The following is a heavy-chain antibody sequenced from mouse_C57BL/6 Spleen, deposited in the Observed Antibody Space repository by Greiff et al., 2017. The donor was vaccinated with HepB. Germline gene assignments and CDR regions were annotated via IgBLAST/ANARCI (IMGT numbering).Heavy chain of an antibody. Sequence: QVQLQQPGAELVKPGASVKMSCKASGYSFTSYWITWVKQRPGQGLEWIGDIYPGSGSTNYNEKFKSKATLTVDTSSSTAYMQHISLTSEDSAVYYGASSDPYYSSYWYFDVWGTGTTVTVSS. CDR1: GYSFTSYW. J-gene: IGHJ1*03. D-gene: IGHD2-5*01. CDR2: IYPGSGST. V-gene: IGHV1-55*01. CDR3: ASSDPYYSSYWYFDV.